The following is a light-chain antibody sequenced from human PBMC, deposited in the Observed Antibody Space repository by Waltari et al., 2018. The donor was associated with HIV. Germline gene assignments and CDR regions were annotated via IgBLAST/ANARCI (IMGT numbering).Light chain of an antibody. V-gene: IGLV7-46*01. CDR1: TRSVSRTNY. Sequence: QAVVTQEPSLSVSPGGTVTVTCASFTRSVSRTNYVHWIQLKPGQAPRTLIYDTEKRHPWTAGRFSGSLVGGRAALTLSGALTDDEADYYCLLSFSGVRVFGGGTKLTV. J-gene: IGLJ3*02. CDR3: LLSFSGVRV. CDR2: DTE.